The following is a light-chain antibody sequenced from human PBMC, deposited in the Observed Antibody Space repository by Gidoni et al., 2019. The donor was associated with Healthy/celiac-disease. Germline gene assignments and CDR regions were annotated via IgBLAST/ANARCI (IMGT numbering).Light chain of an antibody. Sequence: QSALTQPASVSGSPGQSITISCTGTSSDVGGSTYVSWYQQHPGKAPKLMIYEVSNRPSGVSNRFSGSKSGNTASLTISGRQAEDEADYYCSSYTSSSTPCFGTGTKVTVL. CDR1: SSDVGGSTY. V-gene: IGLV2-14*01. J-gene: IGLJ1*01. CDR2: EVS. CDR3: SSYTSSSTPC.